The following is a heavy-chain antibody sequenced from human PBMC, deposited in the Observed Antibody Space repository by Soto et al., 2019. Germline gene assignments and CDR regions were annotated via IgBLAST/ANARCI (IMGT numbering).Heavy chain of an antibody. CDR3: ARSPVGTMIVVVITHFDY. CDR1: GGTFSSYA. V-gene: IGHV1-69*01. J-gene: IGHJ4*02. Sequence: QVQLVQSGAEVKKPGSSVKVSCKASGGTFSSYAISWVRQAPGQGLEWKGGIIPIFGTANYAQKFQGRVTITADESTSTAYMELSSLRSEDTAVYYCARSPVGTMIVVVITHFDYWGQGTLVTVSS. D-gene: IGHD3-22*01. CDR2: IIPIFGTA.